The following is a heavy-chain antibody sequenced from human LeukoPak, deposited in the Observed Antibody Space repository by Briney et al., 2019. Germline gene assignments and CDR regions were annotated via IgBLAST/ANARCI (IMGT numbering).Heavy chain of an antibody. CDR1: GFIFSSYS. V-gene: IGHV3-21*01. D-gene: IGHD6-19*01. CDR3: VRGDFIAGAGP. CDR2: IRTKGIYI. J-gene: IGHJ4*02. Sequence: GGSLRLSCAASGFIFSSYSMTWVRQTPGKGLEWVSTIRTKGIYIYYADSVKGRFTISRDNAKNSLFLQKNGLRAEDTAVYYRVRGDFIAGAGPWGQGTLVTVAS.